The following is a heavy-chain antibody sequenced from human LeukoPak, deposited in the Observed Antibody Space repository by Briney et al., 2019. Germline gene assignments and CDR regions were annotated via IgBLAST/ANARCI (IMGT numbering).Heavy chain of an antibody. D-gene: IGHD5-12*01. CDR3: ARSVDIDY. CDR1: GFTFSSYA. CDR2: ISSSSSTI. Sequence: GGSLRLSCAASGFTFSSYAMSWVRQAPGKGLEWVSAISSSSSTIYYADSVKGRFTISRDNAKNSLYLQMNSLRAEDTAVYYCARSVDIDYWGQVTLVTVSS. V-gene: IGHV3-48*01. J-gene: IGHJ4*02.